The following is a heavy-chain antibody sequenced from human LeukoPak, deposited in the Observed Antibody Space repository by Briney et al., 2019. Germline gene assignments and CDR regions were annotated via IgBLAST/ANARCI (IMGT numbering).Heavy chain of an antibody. D-gene: IGHD6-19*01. CDR1: GFTVSSNY. J-gene: IGHJ4*02. CDR2: IYSGGST. V-gene: IGHV3-53*01. CDR3: ARMSIAVAGFDY. Sequence: PGGSLRLSCAASGFTVSSNYMSWVRQAPGKGLEWVSVIYSGGSTYYADSVKGRFTISRDNSKNTLYLQMNSLRAEDTAVYYCARMSIAVAGFDYWGQGTLVTVSS.